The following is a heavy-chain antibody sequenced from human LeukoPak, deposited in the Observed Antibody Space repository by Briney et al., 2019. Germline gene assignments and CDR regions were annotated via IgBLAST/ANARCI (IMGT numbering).Heavy chain of an antibody. CDR2: ISGSGGST. Sequence: GGSLRLSCAASGFTFSSYAMSWVRQAPGKGLEWVSAISGSGGSTSYADSVKGRFTISRDNSKNTLYLQMNSLRAEDTAVYYCAKANQYQLLLFDYWGQGTLVTVSS. J-gene: IGHJ4*02. CDR1: GFTFSSYA. V-gene: IGHV3-23*01. D-gene: IGHD2-2*01. CDR3: AKANQYQLLLFDY.